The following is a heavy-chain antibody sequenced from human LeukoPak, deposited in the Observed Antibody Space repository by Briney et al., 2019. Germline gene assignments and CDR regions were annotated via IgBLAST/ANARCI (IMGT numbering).Heavy chain of an antibody. D-gene: IGHD6-19*01. J-gene: IGHJ4*02. Sequence: SETLSLTCTVSGGSISSYYWSWIRQPPGKGLEWIGYIYYSGSTNYNPSLKSRVTISVDTSKNQFSLKLSSVTAADTAVYYCANGVAVAGFDYWGQGTLVTVSS. V-gene: IGHV4-59*01. CDR1: GGSISSYY. CDR3: ANGVAVAGFDY. CDR2: IYYSGST.